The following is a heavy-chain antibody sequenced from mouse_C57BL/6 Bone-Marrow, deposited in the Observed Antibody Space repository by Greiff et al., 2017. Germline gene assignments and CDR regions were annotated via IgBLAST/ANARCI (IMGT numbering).Heavy chain of an antibody. Sequence: QVQLKESGAELVRPGASVKLSCKASGYTFTDYYINWVKQRPGQGLEWIARIYPGSGNTYYNEKFKGKATLTAEKSSSTAYMQLSSLTSEDSAVYFCARGDYDGDYYAMDYWGQGTSVTVSS. CDR2: IYPGSGNT. V-gene: IGHV1-76*01. D-gene: IGHD2-4*01. CDR3: ARGDYDGDYYAMDY. CDR1: GYTFTDYY. J-gene: IGHJ4*01.